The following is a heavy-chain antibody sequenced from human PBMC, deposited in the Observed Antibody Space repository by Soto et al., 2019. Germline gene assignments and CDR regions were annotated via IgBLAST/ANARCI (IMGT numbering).Heavy chain of an antibody. CDR3: TTDNPEWLSPFDP. D-gene: IGHD3-3*01. CDR2: IKSKTDGGTT. J-gene: IGHJ5*02. V-gene: IGHV3-15*01. CDR1: VFTFSNAW. Sequence: PGGSLRLSCAASVFTFSNAWMSWVRQAPGKGLEWVGRIKSKTDGGTTDYAAPVKGRFTISRDDSKNTLYLQMNSLKTEDTAVYYCTTDNPEWLSPFDPWGQGTLVTVSS.